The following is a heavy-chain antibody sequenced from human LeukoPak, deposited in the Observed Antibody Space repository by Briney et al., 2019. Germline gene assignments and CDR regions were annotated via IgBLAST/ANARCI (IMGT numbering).Heavy chain of an antibody. Sequence: GGSLRLSCAASGFTFSSYAMSWVRQAPGKGLEWVSGISGSGTNTYYADSVKGRFTISRDNSKNTLYLQMNSLRADDTAVNYCAKNLYSSGWLLGNWGQGTLVTVSS. CDR2: ISGSGTNT. J-gene: IGHJ4*02. CDR1: GFTFSSYA. V-gene: IGHV3-23*01. CDR3: AKNLYSSGWLLGN. D-gene: IGHD6-25*01.